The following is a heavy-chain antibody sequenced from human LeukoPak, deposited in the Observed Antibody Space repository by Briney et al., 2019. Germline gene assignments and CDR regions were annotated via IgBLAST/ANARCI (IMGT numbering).Heavy chain of an antibody. D-gene: IGHD5-18*01. J-gene: IGHJ6*03. CDR1: GGSFSGYY. Sequence: SETLSLTCAVYGGSFSGYYWSWSRQPPGKGLEWIGEINHSGSTNYNPSLKSRVTISVDTSKNQFSLKLSSVTAADTAVYYCARYKGSRGYSYGNYYYYYMDVWGKGTTVTVSS. V-gene: IGHV4-34*01. CDR3: ARYKGSRGYSYGNYYYYYMDV. CDR2: INHSGST.